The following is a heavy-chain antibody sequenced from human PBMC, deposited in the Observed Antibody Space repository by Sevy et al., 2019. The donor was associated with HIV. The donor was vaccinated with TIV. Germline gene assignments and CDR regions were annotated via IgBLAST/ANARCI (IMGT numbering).Heavy chain of an antibody. Sequence: ASEKVSCKASGYTFTSYGISWVRQAPGQGLEWMGWISAYNGNTNYAQKLQGRVTMTTDTSTSTAYMELRSLRSDDTAVYYCARDRGIVVVVAATGYYYGMDVWGQGTTVTVSS. CDR2: ISAYNGNT. V-gene: IGHV1-18*01. CDR1: GYTFTSYG. CDR3: ARDRGIVVVVAATGYYYGMDV. D-gene: IGHD2-15*01. J-gene: IGHJ6*02.